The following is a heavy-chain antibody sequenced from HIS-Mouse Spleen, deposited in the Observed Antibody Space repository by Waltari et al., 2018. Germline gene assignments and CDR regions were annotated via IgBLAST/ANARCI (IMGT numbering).Heavy chain of an antibody. Sequence: QLQLQESGPGLVKPSETLSLTCTVSGGSISSSSYYWGWIRQPPGKGLEWIGSIYYSGSTYYNPSLRSRVTISVDTSKNQFSLKLSSVTAADTAVYYCARRGGWYFDYWGQGTLVTVSS. J-gene: IGHJ4*02. D-gene: IGHD3-10*01. CDR3: ARRGGWYFDY. V-gene: IGHV4-39*07. CDR1: GGSISSSSYY. CDR2: IYYSGST.